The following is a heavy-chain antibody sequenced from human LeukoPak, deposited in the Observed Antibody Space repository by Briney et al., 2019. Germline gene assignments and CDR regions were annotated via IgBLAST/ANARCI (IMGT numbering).Heavy chain of an antibody. CDR3: AKIAVDYYYYYMDV. D-gene: IGHD6-19*01. CDR2: IRYDGSNK. V-gene: IGHV3-30*02. Sequence: GGSLRLSCAASGFTFSTYGMHWVRQAPGKGLEWVAFIRYDGSNKYYADSVKGRFTISRDNSKNTLYLQMNSLRAEDTAVYYCAKIAVDYYYYYMDVWGKGTTVTISS. CDR1: GFTFSTYG. J-gene: IGHJ6*03.